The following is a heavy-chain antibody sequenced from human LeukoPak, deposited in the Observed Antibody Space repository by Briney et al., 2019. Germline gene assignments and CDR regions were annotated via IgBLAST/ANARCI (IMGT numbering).Heavy chain of an antibody. V-gene: IGHV1-18*01. CDR1: GYTFTSYG. CDR2: ISAYNGNT. J-gene: IGHJ5*02. Sequence: GASVKVSCKASGYTFTSYGISWVRQAPGQGLEWMGWISAYNGNTNYAQKLQGRVTMTTDTSTSTAYMELRSLRSDDTAVYYRARDRGCSGGSCYAIWFDPWGQGTLVTVSS. CDR3: ARDRGCSGGSCYAIWFDP. D-gene: IGHD2-15*01.